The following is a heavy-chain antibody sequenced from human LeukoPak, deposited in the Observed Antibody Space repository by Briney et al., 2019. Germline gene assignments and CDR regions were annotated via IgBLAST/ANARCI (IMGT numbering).Heavy chain of an antibody. D-gene: IGHD3-9*01. V-gene: IGHV3-23*01. J-gene: IGHJ4*02. CDR3: AKSQTVLGYLDWLSSPFDS. CDR2: ISGLGGST. Sequence: HTGGSLRLSCAASGFTFSSYAMSWVRQAPGKGLQRVSTISGLGGSTYYADSVKGRFTISRDNSKNTLYLEMNSLRDEDAAVYYCAKSQTVLGYLDWLSSPFDSWGQGTLVTVSS. CDR1: GFTFSSYA.